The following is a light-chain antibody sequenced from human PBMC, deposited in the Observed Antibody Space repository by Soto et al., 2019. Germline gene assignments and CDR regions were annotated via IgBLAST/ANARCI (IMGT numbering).Light chain of an antibody. V-gene: IGLV2-14*01. CDR2: DVS. CDR1: SSDVGGYNY. Sequence: QSALTQPASVSGSPGQSITISCTGTSSDVGGYNYVSWYQQHPGKVPKLMIYDVSNRPSGVSNRFSGSKSVNTASLTISGLQAEDEADYYCSSYTDDSILFGRGTKLTVL. J-gene: IGLJ3*02. CDR3: SSYTDDSIL.